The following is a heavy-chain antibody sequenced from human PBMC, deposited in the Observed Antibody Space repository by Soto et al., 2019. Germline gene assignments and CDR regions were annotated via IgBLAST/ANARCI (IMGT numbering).Heavy chain of an antibody. Sequence: PSETLSLTCTVSRGSISSYYWSWIRQPPGNGLEWIGYIYFSGSTNYNPSLKSRVIISVDTSKNQFSLKLNSVTAADTAVYYCARASGYGSGNLDYWGQGTLVTAPQ. D-gene: IGHD3-10*01. CDR1: RGSISSYY. V-gene: IGHV4-59*01. CDR2: IYFSGST. CDR3: ARASGYGSGNLDY. J-gene: IGHJ4*02.